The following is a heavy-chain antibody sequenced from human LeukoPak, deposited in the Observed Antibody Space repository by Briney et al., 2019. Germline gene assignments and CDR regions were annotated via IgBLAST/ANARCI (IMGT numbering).Heavy chain of an antibody. CDR1: GDSISSYY. J-gene: IGHJ3*02. Sequence: PSETLSLTCTVSGDSISSYYWSWIRQPPGKGLECIGYIYYTGITKYNPSLKSRVTMSVDTSKNQFSLKLTSVTAADTAVYYCARYCSTSGTKAFGIWGQGTMVTVSS. V-gene: IGHV4-59*01. CDR3: ARYCSTSGTKAFGI. D-gene: IGHD3-10*01. CDR2: IYYTGIT.